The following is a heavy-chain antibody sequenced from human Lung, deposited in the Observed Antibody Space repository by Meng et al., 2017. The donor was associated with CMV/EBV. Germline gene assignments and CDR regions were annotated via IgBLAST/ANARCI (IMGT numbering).Heavy chain of an antibody. D-gene: IGHD3-3*01. Sequence: FTFSSDSMTWVRQAPGKGLEWVSSISSSSSYIYYAGSVKGRFTISRDNAKNSLYLQMNSLRAEDTAVYYCARDSRVTIFGVVNYFDYWGQGTLVTVSS. CDR2: ISSSSSYI. J-gene: IGHJ4*02. CDR1: FTFSSDS. CDR3: ARDSRVTIFGVVNYFDY. V-gene: IGHV3-21*01.